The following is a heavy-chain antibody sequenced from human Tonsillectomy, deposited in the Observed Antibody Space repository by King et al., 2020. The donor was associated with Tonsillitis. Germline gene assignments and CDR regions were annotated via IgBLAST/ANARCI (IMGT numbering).Heavy chain of an antibody. CDR1: GFTFGDYA. CDR3: TRDLYYYDSSGYYYDAFDI. J-gene: IGHJ3*02. CDR2: IRSKAYGGTT. D-gene: IGHD3-22*01. Sequence: VQLVESGGGLVQPGRSLRLSCTASGFTFGDYAMSWFRQAPGKGLEWVGLIRSKAYGGTTEYAASVKGRFTISRDDSKSIAYLQMNSLKTEDTAVYYCTRDLYYYDSSGYYYDAFDIWGQGTMVTVSS. V-gene: IGHV3-49*03.